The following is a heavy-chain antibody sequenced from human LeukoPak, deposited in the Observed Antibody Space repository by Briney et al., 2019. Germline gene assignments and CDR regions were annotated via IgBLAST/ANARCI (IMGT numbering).Heavy chain of an antibody. CDR3: ARDAPIKRDYSGDYYAAIDY. D-gene: IGHD3-22*01. J-gene: IGHJ4*02. Sequence: SQTLSLTCTVSGGSISSGDYYWSWIRQPPGKGLEWIGYIYYSGSTYYNPSLKSRVTISVDTSKNQFSLKLSSVTAADTAVYYCARDAPIKRDYSGDYYAAIDYWGQGTLVTVSS. V-gene: IGHV4-30-4*01. CDR2: IYYSGST. CDR1: GGSISSGDYY.